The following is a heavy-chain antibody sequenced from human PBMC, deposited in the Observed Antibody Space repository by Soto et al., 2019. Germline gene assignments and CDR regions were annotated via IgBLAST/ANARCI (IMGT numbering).Heavy chain of an antibody. J-gene: IGHJ4*02. Sequence: QVQLVQSGAEVKQPGASVTVSCTASGGALSTLSINWMRQTPGQGLEWMGGVIDIFGTSSFAQKLQGRVTVTADESTTTAYMELSGLTSEDSAIYFCATGKLSMAGQHFDYWGQGTLVTVSS. CDR3: ATGKLSMAGQHFDY. CDR1: GGALSTLS. D-gene: IGHD3-10*01. CDR2: VIDIFGTS. V-gene: IGHV1-69*01.